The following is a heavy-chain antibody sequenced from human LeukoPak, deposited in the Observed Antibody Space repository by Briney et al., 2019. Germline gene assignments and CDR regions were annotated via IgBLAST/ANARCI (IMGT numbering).Heavy chain of an antibody. CDR3: ASGEDFYDSSGLPHDAFDI. J-gene: IGHJ3*02. D-gene: IGHD3-22*01. CDR1: PFTFSSYS. V-gene: IGHV3-21*01. Sequence: GGSLRLSCTASPFTFSSYSLNWVRQAPGRGLEWVSSITTSSRYIYYADSVKGRFTISRDNARNSLYLQMSSLRAEDTAVYYCASGEDFYDSSGLPHDAFDIWGQGTMVTVSS. CDR2: ITTSSRYI.